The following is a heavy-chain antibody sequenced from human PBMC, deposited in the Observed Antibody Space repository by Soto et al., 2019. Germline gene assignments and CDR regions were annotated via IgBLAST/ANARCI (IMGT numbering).Heavy chain of an antibody. CDR3: ARGSPTTTPFDY. CDR2: INPNNGGT. Sequence: ASVKVSCKASGYTFASYGISWVRQAPGQGLEWMGWINPNNGGTSYAQKFEGWVTMTRGTSISTAYMEVRRLTSDDTAVYYCARGSPTTTPFDYWGQGTLVTVSS. V-gene: IGHV1-2*04. J-gene: IGHJ4*02. D-gene: IGHD1-1*01. CDR1: GYTFASYG.